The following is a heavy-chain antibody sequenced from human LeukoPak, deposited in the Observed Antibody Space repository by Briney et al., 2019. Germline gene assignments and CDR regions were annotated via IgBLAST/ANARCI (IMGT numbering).Heavy chain of an antibody. CDR3: ARAVELAIVNYYDSSGYFFDY. Sequence: PLETLSLTCTVSGGSISSCSYYWSWIPQPAGKGLEWIGYIYYSGSTNYNPSLKSRVTISVDTSQNQFSLKLSSVTAADTAVYYCARAVELAIVNYYDSSGYFFDYWGQGTLVTVSS. CDR1: GGSISSCSYY. D-gene: IGHD3-22*01. CDR2: IYYSGST. J-gene: IGHJ4*02. V-gene: IGHV4-61*10.